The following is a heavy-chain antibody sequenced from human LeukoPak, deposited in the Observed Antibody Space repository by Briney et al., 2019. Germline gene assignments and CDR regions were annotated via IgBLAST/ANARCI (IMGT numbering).Heavy chain of an antibody. V-gene: IGHV4-4*09. J-gene: IGHJ4*03. D-gene: IGHD1-26*01. CDR1: GASISHYY. CDR3: AKLWSYQDF. CDR2: IHTSGGS. Sequence: SETLSLTCTVSGASISHYYWSWIRQTPAKGLEWMGHIHTSGGSTYYPSLKSRLTMSIDTSRNQLSLKLTSVTAADTAVYFLAKLWSYQDFLGQGALGTGSS.